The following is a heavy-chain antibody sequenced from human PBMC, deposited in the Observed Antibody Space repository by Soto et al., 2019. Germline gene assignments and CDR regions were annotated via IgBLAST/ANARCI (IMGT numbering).Heavy chain of an antibody. CDR2: ISYDGSNK. CDR1: GFTFSSYG. CDR3: AKDGGYCTNACYMDV. Sequence: GGSLRLSCAASGFTFSSYGMHWVRQAPGKGLEWVGVISYDGSNKYYADSVKGRFTISRDNSKNTLYLQMNSLRAEDTAVYYCAKDGGYCTNACYMDVWGKGTTVTVSS. J-gene: IGHJ6*03. V-gene: IGHV3-30*18. D-gene: IGHD2-8*01.